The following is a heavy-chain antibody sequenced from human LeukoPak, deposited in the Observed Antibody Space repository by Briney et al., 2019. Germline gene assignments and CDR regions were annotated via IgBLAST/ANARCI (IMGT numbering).Heavy chain of an antibody. J-gene: IGHJ5*02. V-gene: IGHV1-46*01. CDR2: INPSGGST. Sequence: GASVKVSCKASGYTFTSYYMHWVRQAPGQGLEWMGIINPSGGSTSYAQKFQGRVTMTRDTSTSTVYMELSSLRSEDTAVYYCARGERHCSGGSCSAEWFDPWGQGTLVTVSS. CDR3: ARGERHCSGGSCSAEWFDP. D-gene: IGHD2-15*01. CDR1: GYTFTSYY.